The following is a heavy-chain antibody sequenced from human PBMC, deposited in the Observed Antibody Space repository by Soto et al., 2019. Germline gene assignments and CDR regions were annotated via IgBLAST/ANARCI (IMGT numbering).Heavy chain of an antibody. J-gene: IGHJ4*02. CDR1: GFTFSSYS. CDR2: ISSSSSYI. CDR3: AGGHRGGWNYVGY. Sequence: GGSLRLSCAASGFTFSSYSMNWVRQAPGKGLEWVSSISSSSSYIYYADSVKGRFTISRDNAKNSLYLQMNSLRAEDTAVYYWAGGHRGGWNYVGYWGQGTLVTVSS. V-gene: IGHV3-21*01. D-gene: IGHD1-7*01.